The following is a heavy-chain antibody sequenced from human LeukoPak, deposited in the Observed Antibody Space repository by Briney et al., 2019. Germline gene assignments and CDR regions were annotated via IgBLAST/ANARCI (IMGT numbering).Heavy chain of an antibody. V-gene: IGHV7-4-1*02. Sequence: GASVKVSCKASGYTFTSYATNWVRQAPGQGLEWMGWINTNTGNPTYAQGFTGRFVFSLDTSVSTAYLQISSLKAEDTAVYYCARGAMRSPIAVAGTGIDYWGQGTLVTVSS. J-gene: IGHJ4*02. CDR3: ARGAMRSPIAVAGTGIDY. D-gene: IGHD6-19*01. CDR1: GYTFTSYA. CDR2: INTNTGNP.